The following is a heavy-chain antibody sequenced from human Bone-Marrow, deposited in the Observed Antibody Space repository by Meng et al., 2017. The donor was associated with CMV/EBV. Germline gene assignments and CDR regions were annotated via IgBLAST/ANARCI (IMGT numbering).Heavy chain of an antibody. D-gene: IGHD7-27*01. CDR3: ARDNNGGHNY. V-gene: IGHV1-2*02. J-gene: IGHJ4*02. CDR1: GYTFTSYY. CDR2: INPNSGGT. Sequence: ASVKVSCKASGYTFTSYYMHWVRQAPGQGLEWMGWINPNSGGTNYAQKFQGRVTMTRDTSISTACMELSRVRSDDTAVYYCARDNNGGHNYWGQGTLVTVSS.